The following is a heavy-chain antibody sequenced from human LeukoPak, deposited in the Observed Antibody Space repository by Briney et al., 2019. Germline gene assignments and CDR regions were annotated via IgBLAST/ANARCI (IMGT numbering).Heavy chain of an antibody. Sequence: GGSLRLSCSASGFTFSSYAMSWVRQAPEKGLEWVSSVNDGGDNTYYADYLRGRFTVSRDNSRNTLWLQMNSLRAEDTAIYHCAKARGTTGWLPYFDYWGQGALVTVSS. CDR1: GFTFSSYA. CDR3: AKARGTTGWLPYFDY. J-gene: IGHJ4*02. CDR2: VNDGGDNT. V-gene: IGHV3-23*01. D-gene: IGHD6-19*01.